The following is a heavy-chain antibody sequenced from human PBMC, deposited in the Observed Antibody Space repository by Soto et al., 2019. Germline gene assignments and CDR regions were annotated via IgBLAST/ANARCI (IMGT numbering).Heavy chain of an antibody. J-gene: IGHJ6*02. CDR1: GFTFTNYW. V-gene: IGHV3-7*01. CDR3: GRDEVRNGVGV. CDR2: INKDGSEK. Sequence: GGFLRLSCVASGFTFTNYWMTWVRQAPGKGLEWVANINKDGSEKSYVDSVKGRFTISRDNADNSVYLQMNSLRAEDTALYYCGRDEVRNGVGVWGQGTTVTVSS.